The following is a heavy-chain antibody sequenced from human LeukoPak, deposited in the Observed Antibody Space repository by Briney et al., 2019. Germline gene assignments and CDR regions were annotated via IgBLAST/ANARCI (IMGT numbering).Heavy chain of an antibody. CDR1: GGSISSYY. D-gene: IGHD2-2*01. J-gene: IGHJ4*02. CDR3: ARGYCSSTSCYGLGY. V-gene: IGHV4-59*01. Sequence: SETLSLTCTVSGGSISSYYWSWIRQPPGKGLERIGYIYYSGSTNYNPSLKSRVTISVDTSKNQFSLKLSSVTAADTAVYYCARGYCSSTSCYGLGYWGQGTLVTVSS. CDR2: IYYSGST.